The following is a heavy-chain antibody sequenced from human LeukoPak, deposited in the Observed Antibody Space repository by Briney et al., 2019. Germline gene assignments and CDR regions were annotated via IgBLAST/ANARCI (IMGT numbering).Heavy chain of an antibody. CDR1: GFTFSSYS. CDR2: ISSSSSYI. V-gene: IGHV3-21*01. CDR3: ARGPSSSITHDAFDI. Sequence: GGSPRLSCAASGFTFSSYSMNWVRQAPGKGLEWVSSISSSSSYIYYADSVKGRFTISRDNAKNSLYLQMNSLRAEDTAVYYCARGPSSSITHDAFDIWGQGTMVTVSS. D-gene: IGHD6-13*01. J-gene: IGHJ3*02.